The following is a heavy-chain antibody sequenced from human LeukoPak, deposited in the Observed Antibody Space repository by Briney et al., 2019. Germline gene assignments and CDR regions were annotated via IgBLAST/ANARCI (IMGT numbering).Heavy chain of an antibody. CDR2: ISGSGGTT. Sequence: PGGSLRLSCAASGFTFSSYAMSWVRQAPGKGLDWVSTISGSGGTTHYADSVNSRFTISRDNSKNTLYLQMNSLRAEDTAVYYCAKPHDIAPAGREFDCWGQGTLVTVSS. CDR3: AKPHDIAPAGREFDC. V-gene: IGHV3-23*01. J-gene: IGHJ4*02. D-gene: IGHD6-13*01. CDR1: GFTFSSYA.